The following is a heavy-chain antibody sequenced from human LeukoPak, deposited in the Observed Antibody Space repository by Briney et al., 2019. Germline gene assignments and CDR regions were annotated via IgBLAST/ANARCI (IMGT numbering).Heavy chain of an antibody. CDR3: ARVSYSGSYFVILHYFDY. D-gene: IGHD1-26*01. CDR1: GYTFTSYD. J-gene: IGHJ4*02. V-gene: IGHV1-8*01. Sequence: GASVKVSCKASGYTFTSYDINWVRQATGQGLEWMGWMNPNSGNTGYAQKFQGRVTMTRNTSISTAYMELSSLRSEDTAVYYCARVSYSGSYFVILHYFDYWGQGTLVTVSS. CDR2: MNPNSGNT.